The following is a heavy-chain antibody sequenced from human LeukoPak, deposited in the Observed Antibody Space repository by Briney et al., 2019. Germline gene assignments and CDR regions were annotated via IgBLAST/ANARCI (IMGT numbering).Heavy chain of an antibody. D-gene: IGHD3-16*01. CDR2: IYYSGST. CDR1: GGSISSYY. J-gene: IGHJ5*02. Sequence: TSETLSLTCTVSGGSISSYYWSWIRQPLGKGLEWIGYIYYSGSTNYNPSLKSRVTISVDTSKNQFSLKLSSVTAADTAVYYYARHDGIGGEPSDWFDPWGQGTLVTVSS. CDR3: ARHDGIGGEPSDWFDP. V-gene: IGHV4-59*08.